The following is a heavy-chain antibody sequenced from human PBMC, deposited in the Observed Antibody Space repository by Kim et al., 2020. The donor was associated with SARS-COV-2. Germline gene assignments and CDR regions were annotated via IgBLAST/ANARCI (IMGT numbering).Heavy chain of an antibody. CDR2: SGNT. CDR3: ARGALFDY. V-gene: IGHV4-34*01. Sequence: SGNTNNNPSLKTRVTISVATSKHPFSLKLSSVTAADTAVYYCARGALFDYWGQGTLVTVSS. J-gene: IGHJ4*02.